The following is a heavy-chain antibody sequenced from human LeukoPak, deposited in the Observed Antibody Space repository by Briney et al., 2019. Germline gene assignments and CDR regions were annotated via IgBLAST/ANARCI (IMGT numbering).Heavy chain of an antibody. D-gene: IGHD3-10*01. CDR2: ISYSWST. Sequence: SETLSLTCAVSGGSITSSKYFWGWIRQPPGKELELIGIISYSWSTDYNPSLKSRVAISTDTSKNQFSLKLTSVPAPHTAVYYCAGLGVMVLVYQFEYWGRGTPVTVSS. V-gene: IGHV4-39*07. CDR1: GGSITSSKYF. J-gene: IGHJ4*02. CDR3: AGLGVMVLVYQFEY.